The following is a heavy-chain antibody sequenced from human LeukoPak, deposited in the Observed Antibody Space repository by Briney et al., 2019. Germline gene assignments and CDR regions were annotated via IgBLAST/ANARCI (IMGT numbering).Heavy chain of an antibody. CDR3: ARDPQQLYYFDY. Sequence: GGSLRLSCAASGFTFSSYAMHLVRQAPGKGLEWVAVISYDGSNKYYADSVKGRFTISRDNSKNTLYLQMNSLRAEDTAVYYCARDPQQLYYFDYWGRGTLVTVSS. CDR2: ISYDGSNK. D-gene: IGHD6-13*01. CDR1: GFTFSSYA. J-gene: IGHJ4*02. V-gene: IGHV3-30-3*01.